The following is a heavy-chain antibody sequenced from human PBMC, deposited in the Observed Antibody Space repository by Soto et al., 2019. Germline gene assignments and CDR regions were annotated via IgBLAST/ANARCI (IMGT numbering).Heavy chain of an antibody. CDR3: ARAFLRSGLRRFDY. CDR1: GGSIGSSSYY. Sequence: SETLCLTCTVSGGSIGSSSYYWSWIRQPPGKGLEWIGEINHSGSTNYNPSLKSRVTISVDTSKNQFSLKLSSVTAADTAVYYCARAFLRSGLRRFDYWGQGTLVTVSS. CDR2: INHSGST. J-gene: IGHJ4*02. D-gene: IGHD6-19*01. V-gene: IGHV4-39*07.